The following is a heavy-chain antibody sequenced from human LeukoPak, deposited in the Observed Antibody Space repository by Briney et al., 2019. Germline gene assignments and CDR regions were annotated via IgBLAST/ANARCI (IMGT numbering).Heavy chain of an antibody. Sequence: GGSLRLSCAASGFTFSSYGMHWVRQAPGKGLEWVAFIRYDGSNKYYADSVKGRFTISRDNSKNTLYLQMNSLTAEDTAVYYCAKDPSSSVGHFDYWGQGTLVTVSS. CDR2: IRYDGSNK. CDR1: GFTFSSYG. V-gene: IGHV3-30*02. J-gene: IGHJ4*02. D-gene: IGHD6-19*01. CDR3: AKDPSSSVGHFDY.